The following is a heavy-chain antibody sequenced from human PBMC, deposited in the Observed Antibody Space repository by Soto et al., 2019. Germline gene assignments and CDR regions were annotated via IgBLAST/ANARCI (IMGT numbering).Heavy chain of an antibody. V-gene: IGHV4-31*03. J-gene: IGHJ3*02. CDR3: ARGWGYCSSTSCPLDAFDI. Sequence: QVQLQESGPGLVKPSQTLSLTCTVSGGSISSGGYYWSWIRQHPGKGLEWIGYIYYSGSTYYNPSLKSRVTISVDTSKNQFSLKLSSVTAADTAVYYCARGWGYCSSTSCPLDAFDIWGQGTMVTVSS. D-gene: IGHD2-2*01. CDR1: GGSISSGGYY. CDR2: IYYSGST.